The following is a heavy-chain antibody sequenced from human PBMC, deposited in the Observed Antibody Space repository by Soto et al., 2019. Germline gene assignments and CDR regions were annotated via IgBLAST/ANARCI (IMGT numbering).Heavy chain of an antibody. V-gene: IGHV1-2*02. J-gene: IGHJ6*02. D-gene: IGHD7-27*01. CDR2: INPNSGGT. CDR3: ARAWDYKYGMDV. Sequence: XAVKGSCKASGCPFTDYYIHWVRQAPGQGLEWMGWINPNSGGTKYAQNFECRVTMTMEMSISTVYMELSMITSDDTAVYYCARAWDYKYGMDVWGQGTSVTVSS. CDR1: GCPFTDYY.